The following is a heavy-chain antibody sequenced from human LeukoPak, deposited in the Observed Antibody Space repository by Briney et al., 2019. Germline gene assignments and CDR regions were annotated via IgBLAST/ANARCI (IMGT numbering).Heavy chain of an antibody. CDR1: GGSISSYY. D-gene: IGHD2-2*01. CDR3: ARESLWGAYCSSTSCPIAYGMDV. Sequence: SETLSLTCTVSGGSISSYYWSWLRQPAGKGLEWIGRIYSSGSTNYNPSLKSRVTISVDTSKNQFSLKLSSVTAADTAVYYCARESLWGAYCSSTSCPIAYGMDVWGQGTTVTVSS. V-gene: IGHV4-4*07. J-gene: IGHJ6*02. CDR2: IYSSGST.